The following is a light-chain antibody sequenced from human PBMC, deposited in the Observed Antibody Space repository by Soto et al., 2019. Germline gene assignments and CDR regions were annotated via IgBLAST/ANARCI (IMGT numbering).Light chain of an antibody. CDR2: DAS. V-gene: IGKV3-11*01. J-gene: IGKJ1*01. CDR1: QSVSNF. CDR3: QQRSNWPWT. Sequence: EIVLTQSPATLSLSTGGRATLSCRVSQSVSNFLAWYQQKPGQAPRLLISDASNRATGIPGRFSGSGSGTDFSLTISSLEPEDFAVYYCQQRSNWPWTFGQGTKVEIK.